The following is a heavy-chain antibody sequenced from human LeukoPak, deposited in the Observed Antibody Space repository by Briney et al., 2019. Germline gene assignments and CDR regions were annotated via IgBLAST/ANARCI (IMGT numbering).Heavy chain of an antibody. CDR3: AKLGSSWDGVDY. Sequence: PGGSLRLSCAASGFTFSSYGMHWVRQAPGKGLEWVAVISYVGSNKYYADSVKGRFTISRDNSKNTLYLQMNSLRAEDTAVYYCAKLGSSWDGVDYWGQGTLVTVSS. J-gene: IGHJ4*02. D-gene: IGHD6-13*01. V-gene: IGHV3-30*18. CDR1: GFTFSSYG. CDR2: ISYVGSNK.